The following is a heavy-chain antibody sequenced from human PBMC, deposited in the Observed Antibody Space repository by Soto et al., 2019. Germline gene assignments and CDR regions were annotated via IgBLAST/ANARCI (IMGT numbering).Heavy chain of an antibody. CDR2: IKSKTDGGTT. D-gene: IGHD3-3*01. V-gene: IGHV3-15*01. CDR1: GFTFSNAW. Sequence: EVQLVESGGGLVKPGGSLRLSCAASGFTFSNAWMSWVRQAPGKGLEWVGRIKSKTDGGTTDYATPVKGRFTISRDDSKYTLYLQMNSLKTEDTAVYYCTTDLTSRLLEWLLNNWFDPWGQGTLVTVSS. J-gene: IGHJ5*02. CDR3: TTDLTSRLLEWLLNNWFDP.